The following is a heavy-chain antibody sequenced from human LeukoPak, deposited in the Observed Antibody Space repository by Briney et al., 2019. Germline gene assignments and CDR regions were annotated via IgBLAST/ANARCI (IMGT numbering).Heavy chain of an antibody. Sequence: PSGTLSLTCAVSGGSISTSNWWSWVRQPPGKGLEWIGEIYHSGNTNYNPSLKSRVTISVDKSKNQLSLRLTSVTAADTAMYYCASISLVRGVTRYWGQGTLVTVSS. J-gene: IGHJ4*02. CDR3: ASISLVRGVTRY. D-gene: IGHD3-10*01. CDR1: GGSISTSNW. CDR2: IYHSGNT. V-gene: IGHV4-4*02.